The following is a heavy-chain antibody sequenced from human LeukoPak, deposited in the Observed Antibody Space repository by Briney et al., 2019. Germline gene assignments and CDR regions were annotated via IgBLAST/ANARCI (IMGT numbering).Heavy chain of an antibody. CDR2: INPNSGGT. CDR3: ARSPITMRVVVIDY. V-gene: IGHV1-2*02. CDR1: GYTFTGYY. Sequence: ASVKVSCKASGYTFTGYYMHWVRQAPGQGLEWMGWINPNSGGTNYAQKFQGRVTMTRDTSISTAYMELSRLRSDDTAVYYCARSPITMRVVVIDYWGQGTLVTVSS. D-gene: IGHD3-22*01. J-gene: IGHJ4*02.